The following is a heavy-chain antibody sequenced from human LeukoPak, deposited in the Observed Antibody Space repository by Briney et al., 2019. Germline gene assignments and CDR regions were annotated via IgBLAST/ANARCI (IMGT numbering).Heavy chain of an antibody. CDR2: FDPEDGET. CDR3: ATAPGGSYSAFDY. D-gene: IGHD1-26*01. Sequence: ASVKVSCKVSGYTLTELSMHRVRQAPGKGLEWMGGFDPEDGETIYAQKFQGRVTMTEDTSTDTAYMELSSLRSEDTAVYYCATAPGGSYSAFDYWGQGTLVTVSS. CDR1: GYTLTELS. V-gene: IGHV1-24*01. J-gene: IGHJ4*02.